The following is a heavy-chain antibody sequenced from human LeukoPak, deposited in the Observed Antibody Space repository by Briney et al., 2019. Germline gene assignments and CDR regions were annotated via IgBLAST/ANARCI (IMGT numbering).Heavy chain of an antibody. CDR3: AREERSPAYCGGDCSPLVDY. Sequence: SETLSLTCTVSGGSISSYYWSWIRQPAGKGLEWIGRIYTSGSTNYNPSLKSRVTMSVDTSKNQFSLKLSSVTAADTAVYYCAREERSPAYCGGDCSPLVDYWGQGTQVTVSS. J-gene: IGHJ4*02. D-gene: IGHD2-21*02. V-gene: IGHV4-4*07. CDR2: IYTSGST. CDR1: GGSISSYY.